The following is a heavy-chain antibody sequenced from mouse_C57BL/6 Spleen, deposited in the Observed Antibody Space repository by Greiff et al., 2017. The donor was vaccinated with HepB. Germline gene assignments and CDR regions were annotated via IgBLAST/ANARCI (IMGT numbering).Heavy chain of an antibody. CDR2: IRNKANGYTT. Sequence: EVKLVESGGGLVQPGGSLSLSCAASGFTFTDYYMSWVRQPPGKALEWLGFIRNKANGYTTEYSASVKGRFTISRYNSQSILYLQMNALRAEDSATYYCASSPYYYGSSYDAMDYWGQGTSVTVSS. CDR3: ASSPYYYGSSYDAMDY. CDR1: GFTFTDYY. V-gene: IGHV7-3*01. J-gene: IGHJ4*01. D-gene: IGHD1-1*01.